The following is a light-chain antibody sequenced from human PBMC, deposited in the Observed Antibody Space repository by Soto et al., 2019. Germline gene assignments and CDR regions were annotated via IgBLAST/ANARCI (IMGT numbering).Light chain of an antibody. Sequence: EIVMPQSPATPSVSPGERATLSCRASQSVSSNLAWYHQKPVQAPRLLIYGDSTRAAGIPVRSSGSGSGTAFPLTINSLQSKDFAVYDCQQDNNWTPWTFGQGNKVEIK. CDR1: QSVSSN. CDR3: QQDNNWTPWT. J-gene: IGKJ1*01. V-gene: IGKV3-15*01. CDR2: GDS.